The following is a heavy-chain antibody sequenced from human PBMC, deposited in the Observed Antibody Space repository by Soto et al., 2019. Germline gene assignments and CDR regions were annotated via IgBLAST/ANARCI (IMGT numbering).Heavy chain of an antibody. Sequence: QVQMVESGGGVVQPGRSLRLSCAASGFSFSTYGMHWVRQAPGKGLEWMAVISNDGSNKYYADSVKGRFTMSRDNSKDTLSLQMNSLRREDTAIYCWAKVKSADSTSLNVNYGSGMDVWSQGTTVTVS. CDR1: GFSFSTYG. CDR2: ISNDGSNK. J-gene: IGHJ6*02. V-gene: IGHV3-30*18. D-gene: IGHD6-6*01. CDR3: AKVKSADSTSLNVNYGSGMDV.